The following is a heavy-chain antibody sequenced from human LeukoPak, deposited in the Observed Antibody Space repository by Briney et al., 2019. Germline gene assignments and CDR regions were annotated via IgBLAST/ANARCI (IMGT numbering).Heavy chain of an antibody. Sequence: GGSLRFSCAASGFTFSNYEMNWVRQAPGKGLEWVSYISISGSTIYYADSVKGRFTISRDNAKNSLYLQMNSLRAEDTAVYYCARDNEYCTGGTCRLDYWGQGALVTVSS. CDR2: ISISGSTI. V-gene: IGHV3-48*03. D-gene: IGHD2-15*01. CDR3: ARDNEYCTGGTCRLDY. CDR1: GFTFSNYE. J-gene: IGHJ4*02.